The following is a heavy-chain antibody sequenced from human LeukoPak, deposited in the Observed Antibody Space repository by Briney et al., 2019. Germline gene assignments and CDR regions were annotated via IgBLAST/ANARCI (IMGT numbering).Heavy chain of an antibody. V-gene: IGHV4-61*08. D-gene: IGHD6-19*01. CDR3: ARSSAWSPFDY. CDR2: ISFSGNT. Sequence: PSETLSLTCTVSGGSVSSDGYYWSWIRRPPRKGLEWIGFISFSGNTNYNPSLKSRVTISRDTSENQFSLKLSSVTATDTAIYYCARSSAWSPFDYWGQGTLVTVSS. J-gene: IGHJ4*02. CDR1: GGSVSSDGYY.